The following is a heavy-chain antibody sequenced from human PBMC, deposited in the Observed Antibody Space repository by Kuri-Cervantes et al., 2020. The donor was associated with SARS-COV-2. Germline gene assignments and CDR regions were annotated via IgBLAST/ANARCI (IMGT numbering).Heavy chain of an antibody. CDR3: AKDLNPKNLSRDDAFDI. Sequence: GESLKISCAASGFTFSSYGMHWVRQAPGKGLEWVAFIRYDGSNKYYADSVKGRFTISRDNSKNTLYLQMNSLRAEDTAVYYCAKDLNPKNLSRDDAFDIWGQGTMVTVPS. CDR1: GFTFSSYG. CDR2: IRYDGSNK. J-gene: IGHJ3*02. D-gene: IGHD5/OR15-5a*01. V-gene: IGHV3-30*02.